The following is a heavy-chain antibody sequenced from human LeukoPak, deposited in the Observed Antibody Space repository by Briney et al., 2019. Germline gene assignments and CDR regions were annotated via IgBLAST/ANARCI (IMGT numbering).Heavy chain of an antibody. CDR1: GVTISCCG. CDR2: IRYDGGNQ. Sequence: GGSLRLSCAASGVTISCCGMHWVRQAPGKGLEWLAFIRYDGGNQYYADSVKGRFTISRDNYKNTLSLQMNSLRVEDMAVYYCAKDGDDGIESWGQGTLVTVSS. D-gene: IGHD7-27*01. CDR3: AKDGDDGIES. J-gene: IGHJ4*02. V-gene: IGHV3-30*02.